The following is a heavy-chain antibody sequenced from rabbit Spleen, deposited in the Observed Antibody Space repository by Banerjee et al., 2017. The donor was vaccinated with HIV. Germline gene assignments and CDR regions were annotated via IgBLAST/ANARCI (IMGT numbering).Heavy chain of an antibody. CDR2: IAADSSGRA. Sequence: QSLEESGGDLVKPGASLTLTCTASGLDFSSNAMCWVRQAPGKGLEWIACIAADSSGRAYYASWAKGRFTISKTSSTTVTLQMTSLTVADTATYFCARVSETSGWGEDLWGPGTLVTVS. J-gene: IGHJ4*01. V-gene: IGHV1S40*01. CDR3: ARVSETSGWGEDL. D-gene: IGHD4-1*01. CDR1: GLDFSSNA.